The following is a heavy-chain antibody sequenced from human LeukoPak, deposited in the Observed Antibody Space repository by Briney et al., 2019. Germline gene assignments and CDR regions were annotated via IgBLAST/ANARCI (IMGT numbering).Heavy chain of an antibody. D-gene: IGHD3-16*02. CDR1: GGSFSGYY. CDR2: INHSGST. V-gene: IGHV4-34*01. CDR3: ARVPSTSSFGGVIVYYFDY. J-gene: IGHJ4*02. Sequence: SETLSLTCAVYGGSFSGYYWSWIRQPPGKELEWIGEINHSGSTNYNPSLKSLVTISVDTSKNQFSLKLSSVTAADTAVYYCARVPSTSSFGGVIVYYFDYWGQGTLVTVSS.